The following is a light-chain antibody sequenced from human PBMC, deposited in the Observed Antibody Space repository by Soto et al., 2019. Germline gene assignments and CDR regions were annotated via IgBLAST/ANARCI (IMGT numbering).Light chain of an antibody. CDR1: ISDVGIYNY. CDR3: RSYTTSSPRV. J-gene: IGLJ1*01. Sequence: QDVLTLPASVYGSGGQSIDISCNGSISDVGIYNYVSWYQQHPGKVPKLIIYEVTSRPSGVSIRFSGSKSGNTASLTISGLQPDDEADYYCRSYTTSSPRVFGTGTKVTVL. V-gene: IGLV2-14*01. CDR2: EVT.